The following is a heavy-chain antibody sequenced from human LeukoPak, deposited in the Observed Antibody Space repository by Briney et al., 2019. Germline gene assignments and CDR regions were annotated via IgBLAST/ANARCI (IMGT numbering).Heavy chain of an antibody. J-gene: IGHJ4*02. V-gene: IGHV1-8*01. CDR1: GYTFTSYD. CDR3: ARAVDTAMVTPLDY. CDR2: MNPNSGNT. Sequence: ASVKVSCKASGYTFTSYDINWVRQATGQGLEWMGWMNPNSGNTGYAQKFQGGVTMTRNTSISTAYMELSSLRSEDTAVYYCARAVDTAMVTPLDYWGQGTLVTVSS. D-gene: IGHD5-18*01.